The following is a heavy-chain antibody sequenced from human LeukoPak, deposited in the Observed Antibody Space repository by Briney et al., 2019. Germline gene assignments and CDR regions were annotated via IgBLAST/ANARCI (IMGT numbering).Heavy chain of an antibody. Sequence: SETLSLTCTASDDSISRDFWTWIRQPPGKGLEWIGYIRYSGRTEYNPSLKSRVTISIQTSKNQFSLKLSSVTAADTAVYYCARSAYYYDSSGPYRYFDYWGQGTLVTVSS. J-gene: IGHJ4*02. CDR3: ARSAYYYDSSGPYRYFDY. CDR1: DDSISRDF. V-gene: IGHV4-59*12. CDR2: IRYSGRT. D-gene: IGHD3-22*01.